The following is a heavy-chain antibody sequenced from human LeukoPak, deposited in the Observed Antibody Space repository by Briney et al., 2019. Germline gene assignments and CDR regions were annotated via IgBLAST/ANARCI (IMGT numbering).Heavy chain of an antibody. CDR1: GFTFSSYE. D-gene: IGHD6-13*01. V-gene: IGHV3-48*03. Sequence: RGSLRLSCAASGFTFSSYEMNWVRQAPGKGLEWVSYISSSGSTIYYADSVKGRFTISRDNAKNSLYLQMNSLRAEDTAVYYCARELSSWADYYYYYGMDVWGKGTTVTVSS. J-gene: IGHJ6*04. CDR2: ISSSGSTI. CDR3: ARELSSWADYYYYYGMDV.